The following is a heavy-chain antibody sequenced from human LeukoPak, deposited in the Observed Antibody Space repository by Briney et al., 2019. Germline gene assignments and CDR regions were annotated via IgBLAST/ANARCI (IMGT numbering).Heavy chain of an antibody. D-gene: IGHD3-9*01. CDR1: GFTFSTYA. CDR2: ISGTGGRT. J-gene: IGHJ4*02. Sequence: GGSLRLSCAASGFTFSTYAMSWVRQAPGKGLEWVSDISGTGGRTYYADSVKGRFTISRDNSKNTVDLLMNSLRAEDTAVYYCARPPSDNLLTGSLYYFDNWGQGTLVTVSS. V-gene: IGHV3-23*01. CDR3: ARPPSDNLLTGSLYYFDN.